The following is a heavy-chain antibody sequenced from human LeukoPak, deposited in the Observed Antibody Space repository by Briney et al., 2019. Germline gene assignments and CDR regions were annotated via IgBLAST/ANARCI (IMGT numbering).Heavy chain of an antibody. D-gene: IGHD1-14*01. CDR2: ISYDGSNK. CDR1: GFTFSSYG. V-gene: IGHV3-30*18. CDR3: AKVKVFGNPFDY. Sequence: GGSLRLSCAASGFTFSSYGMHWVRQAPGKGLEWAAVISYDGSNKYYADSVKGRFTISRDNSKNTLYLQMNSLRAEDTAVYYCAKVKVFGNPFDYWGQGTLVTVSS. J-gene: IGHJ4*02.